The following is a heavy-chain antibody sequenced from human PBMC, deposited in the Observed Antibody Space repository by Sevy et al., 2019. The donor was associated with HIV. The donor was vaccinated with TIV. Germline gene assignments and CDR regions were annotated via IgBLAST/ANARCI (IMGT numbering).Heavy chain of an antibody. CDR3: ARGGYCTNGVCYGSIDY. D-gene: IGHD2-8*01. CDR1: GFTFRSFG. V-gene: IGHV3-33*01. Sequence: GGSLRLSCAASGFTFRSFGMHWVRHAPGKGLEWVAVIWDDGRKKYYADSVKGRFTISRDNSKNTLYLQMNSLRAEDTAVYYCARGGYCTNGVCYGSIDYWGQGTLVTVSS. J-gene: IGHJ4*02. CDR2: IWDDGRKK.